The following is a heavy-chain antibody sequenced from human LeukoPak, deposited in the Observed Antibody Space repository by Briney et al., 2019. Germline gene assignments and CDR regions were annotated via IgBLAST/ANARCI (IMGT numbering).Heavy chain of an antibody. CDR2: IYYSGST. CDR1: GGSISSSSYY. J-gene: IGHJ4*02. Sequence: PSETLSLTCTVSGGSISSSSYYWGWIRQPPGKGLEWIGSIYYSGSTYYNPSLKSRVTISVDTSKNQFSLKLSSVTAADTAVYYCARDTRGTFSYYFEYWGQGTLVTVSS. D-gene: IGHD2/OR15-2a*01. CDR3: ARDTRGTFSYYFEY. V-gene: IGHV4-39*07.